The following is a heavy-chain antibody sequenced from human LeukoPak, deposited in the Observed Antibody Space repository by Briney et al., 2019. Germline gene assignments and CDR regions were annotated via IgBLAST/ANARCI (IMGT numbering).Heavy chain of an antibody. CDR3: ASMRRSSFFDY. D-gene: IGHD1-26*01. V-gene: IGHV3-48*04. Sequence: PGGSLRLSCAASGFTFSSYSMNWVRQAPGKGLEWVSYISSSSSTIYYADSVKGRLTISRDNAKNSLYLQMNSLRAEDTAVYYCASMRRSSFFDYWGQGTLVTVSS. J-gene: IGHJ4*02. CDR1: GFTFSSYS. CDR2: ISSSSSTI.